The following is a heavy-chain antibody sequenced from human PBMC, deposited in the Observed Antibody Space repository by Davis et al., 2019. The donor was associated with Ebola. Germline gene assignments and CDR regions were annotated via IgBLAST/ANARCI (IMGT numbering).Heavy chain of an antibody. CDR3: ARHDYGDSHFDY. CDR1: GYTFPRYY. V-gene: IGHV3-30-3*01. CDR2: ISYDGSNK. Sequence: SCKASGYTFPRYYMHWVRQAPGKGLEWVAVISYDGSNKYYADSVKGRFTISRDNSKNTLYLQMNSLRDEDTAVYYCARHDYGDSHFDYWGQGTLVTVSS. J-gene: IGHJ4*02. D-gene: IGHD4-17*01.